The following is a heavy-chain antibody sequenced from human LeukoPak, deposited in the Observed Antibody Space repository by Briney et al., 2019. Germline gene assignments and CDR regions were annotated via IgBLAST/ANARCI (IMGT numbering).Heavy chain of an antibody. J-gene: IGHJ5*02. Sequence: SETLSLTCAVYGGSFSGYYWSWIRQPPGKGLEWIGEINHSGSTNYNPSLKSRVTISVDTSKNQFSLKLSSVTAADTAVYYCARGYYNNYHWFDPWGQGTLVTVSS. CDR1: GGSFSGYY. CDR2: INHSGST. V-gene: IGHV4-34*01. D-gene: IGHD3-9*01. CDR3: ARGYYNNYHWFDP.